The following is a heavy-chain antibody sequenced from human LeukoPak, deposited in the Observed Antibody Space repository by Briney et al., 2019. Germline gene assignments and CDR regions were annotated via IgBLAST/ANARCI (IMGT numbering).Heavy chain of an antibody. Sequence: SETLSLTCTVSGGSISSYYWSWIRQPPGKGLEWIGYIYYSGSANYKPSLKSRVTISVDTSKNQFSLKLSSVTAADTAVYYCARGGYYGSGNDFRFDPWGQGTLVTVSS. D-gene: IGHD3-10*01. V-gene: IGHV4-59*01. CDR2: IYYSGSA. J-gene: IGHJ5*02. CDR1: GGSISSYY. CDR3: ARGGYYGSGNDFRFDP.